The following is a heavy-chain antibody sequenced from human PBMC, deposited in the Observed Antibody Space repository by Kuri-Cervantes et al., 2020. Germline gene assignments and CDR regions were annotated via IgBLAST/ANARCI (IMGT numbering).Heavy chain of an antibody. CDR3: ARGASRTISGVGVNFPEYFQF. CDR1: GYTFSTYG. CDR2: INAHNGNT. Sequence: ASVKVSCKASGYTFSTYGINWVRQAPGQGLEWMGWINAHNGNTKYTQKVQGRVTMITDTSTSTAYLELRSLRSDDTAVYYCARGASRTISGVGVNFPEYFQFWGRGSLVTVSS. D-gene: IGHD1-26*01. V-gene: IGHV1-18*01. J-gene: IGHJ1*01.